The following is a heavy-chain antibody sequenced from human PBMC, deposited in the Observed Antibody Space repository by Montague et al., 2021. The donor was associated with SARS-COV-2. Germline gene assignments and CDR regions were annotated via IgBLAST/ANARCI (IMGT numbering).Heavy chain of an antibody. CDR1: RGSFRNYY. Sequence: SETLSLTCAVYRGSFRNYYWSWIRQSPGKGLEWIGEVDQSGNTNHNPSLNSRVTISADISKNQFSVKLASVTAADAAIYYCARGKRDFPIVVRGASTRACFDPWGQGTPVTVSS. CDR3: ARGKRDFPIVVRGASTRACFDP. V-gene: IGHV4-34*01. J-gene: IGHJ5*02. D-gene: IGHD3-10*01. CDR2: VDQSGNT.